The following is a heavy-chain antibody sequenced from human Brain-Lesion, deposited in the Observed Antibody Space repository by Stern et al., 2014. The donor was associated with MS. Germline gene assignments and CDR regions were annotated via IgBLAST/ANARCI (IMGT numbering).Heavy chain of an antibody. D-gene: IGHD6-6*01. Sequence: VQLVQSGGGVVQPGRSLRLSCAASGFTFDSYAMHWVRQTPGKGLEWVAVISYDGDNKYYADSVKGRFTISRDNSKNTLYLLMNSLNPEDPAVYYCARERFSSSSRLFDYWGQGALVTVTS. CDR3: ARERFSSSSRLFDY. V-gene: IGHV3-30-3*01. J-gene: IGHJ4*02. CDR2: ISYDGDNK. CDR1: GFTFDSYA.